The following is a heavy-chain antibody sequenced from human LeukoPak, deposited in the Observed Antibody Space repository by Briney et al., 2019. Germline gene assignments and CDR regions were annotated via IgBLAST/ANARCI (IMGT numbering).Heavy chain of an antibody. D-gene: IGHD6-6*01. J-gene: IGHJ4*02. V-gene: IGHV3-21*01. CDR1: GFTFSSYS. Sequence: GGSLRLSCAASGFTFSSYSMNWVRQAPGKGLGWVSSISSSSSYIYYADSVKGRFTISRDNAKNSLYLQMNSLRAEDTAVYYCAREYSSSRDFDYWGQGTLVTVSS. CDR3: AREYSSSRDFDY. CDR2: ISSSSSYI.